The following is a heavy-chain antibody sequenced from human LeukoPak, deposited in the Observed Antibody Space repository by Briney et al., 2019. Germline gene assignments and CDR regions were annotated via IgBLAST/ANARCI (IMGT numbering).Heavy chain of an antibody. Sequence: GGSLRLSCVASGFTFSSYAMSWVRQAPGKGLEWVSRMSGGGGSAYYADSVKGRFTISRDNSKNTLYLQMSSLRAEDTAVYYCAKDGEMATVLPFFDYWGQGTLVTVSS. V-gene: IGHV3-23*01. CDR1: GFTFSSYA. CDR3: AKDGEMATVLPFFDY. D-gene: IGHD5-24*01. J-gene: IGHJ4*02. CDR2: MSGGGGSA.